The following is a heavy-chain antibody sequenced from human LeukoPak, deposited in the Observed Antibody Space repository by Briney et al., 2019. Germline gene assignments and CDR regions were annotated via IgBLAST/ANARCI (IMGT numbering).Heavy chain of an antibody. CDR2: INHSGST. V-gene: IGHV4-34*01. Sequence: SETLSLTCTVSGGSISSYYWSWIRQPPGKGLEWIGEINHSGSTNYNPSLKSRVTISVDTSKNQFSLKLSSVTAADTAVYYCARDDSSGYYYYGMDVWGQGTTVTVSS. J-gene: IGHJ6*02. CDR3: ARDDSSGYYYYGMDV. D-gene: IGHD3-16*01. CDR1: GGSISSYY.